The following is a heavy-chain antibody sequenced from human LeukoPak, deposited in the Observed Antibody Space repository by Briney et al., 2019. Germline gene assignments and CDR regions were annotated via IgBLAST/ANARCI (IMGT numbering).Heavy chain of an antibody. Sequence: GGSLRLSCAVSGFSFSNYWMNWVRQAPGRGLEWVANIKQDGSEIHYVDSVKGRFTISRDNAKNSLHLQMSSLRAEDTAVYYCARDLRSENDYWGQGTLVTVSS. CDR1: GFSFSNYW. CDR2: IKQDGSEI. V-gene: IGHV3-7*04. CDR3: ARDLRSENDY. J-gene: IGHJ4*02.